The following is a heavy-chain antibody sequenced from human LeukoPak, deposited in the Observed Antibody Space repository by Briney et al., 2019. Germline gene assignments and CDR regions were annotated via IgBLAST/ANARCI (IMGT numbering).Heavy chain of an antibody. V-gene: IGHV4-39*01. CDR2: IYYTGST. CDR1: GGSISSGSFY. J-gene: IGHJ4*02. CDR3: ARGRWSGSIEY. Sequence: SETLSLTCTVSGGSISSGSFYWGWIRQPPGKGLEWIGSIYYTGSTYYNPSLKSRVTISVDTSKNQFSLKLSSVTAADTAVYYCARGRWSGSIEYWGQGTLVTVSS. D-gene: IGHD1-26*01.